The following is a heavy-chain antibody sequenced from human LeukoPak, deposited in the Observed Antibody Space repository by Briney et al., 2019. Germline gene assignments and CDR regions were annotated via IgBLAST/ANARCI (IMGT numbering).Heavy chain of an antibody. Sequence: SETLSLTCTVSGGSISSSSYYWGWIRQPPGKGLEWIGSIYYSGSTYYNPSLKSRVTISVDRSKNQFSLKLSSVTAADTAVYYCATKAVAAPAEYFQHWGQGTLVTVSS. D-gene: IGHD6-19*01. V-gene: IGHV4-39*07. CDR2: IYYSGST. CDR1: GGSISSSSYY. CDR3: ATKAVAAPAEYFQH. J-gene: IGHJ1*01.